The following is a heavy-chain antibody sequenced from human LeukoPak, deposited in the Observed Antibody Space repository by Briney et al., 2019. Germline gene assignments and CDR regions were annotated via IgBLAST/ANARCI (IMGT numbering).Heavy chain of an antibody. J-gene: IGHJ5*02. CDR2: ISYDGSNK. D-gene: IGHD1-26*01. CDR3: AKRAPGGSYEFDP. CDR1: GFTFSSYG. V-gene: IGHV3-30*18. Sequence: PGRSLRLSCAASGFTFSSYGMHWVRQAPGNGLEWVAVISYDGSNKYYADSVKGRFTISRDNSKNTLYLQMSSLRAEDTAVYYWAKRAPGGSYEFDPWGQGTLVTVSS.